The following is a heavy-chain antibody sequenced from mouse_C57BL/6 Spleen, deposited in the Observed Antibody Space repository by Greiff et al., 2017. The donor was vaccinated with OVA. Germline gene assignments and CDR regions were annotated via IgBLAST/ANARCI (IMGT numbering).Heavy chain of an antibody. CDR1: GYAFSSYW. Sequence: QVQLKQSGAELVKPGASVKISCKASGYAFSSYWMNWVKQRPGKGLEWIGQIYPGDGDTNYNGKFKGKATLTADKSSSTAYMQLSSLTSEDSAVYFCGRSPFITTVVEGYFDVWGTGTTVTVSS. CDR3: GRSPFITTVVEGYFDV. J-gene: IGHJ1*03. D-gene: IGHD1-1*01. CDR2: IYPGDGDT. V-gene: IGHV1-80*01.